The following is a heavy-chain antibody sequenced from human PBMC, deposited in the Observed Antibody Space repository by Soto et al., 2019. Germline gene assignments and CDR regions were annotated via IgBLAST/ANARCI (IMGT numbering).Heavy chain of an antibody. V-gene: IGHV3-21*01. CDR2: ISISSSYI. Sequence: GGSLRLSCAASGFTFSSYSMNWVRQAPGKGLEGVSSISISSSYIYYADSVKGRFTISRDNAKNSLYLQMNSLRAEDTAVYYCARAHQWELLGYYYYGMDVWGQGTTVTVS. CDR1: GFTFSSYS. CDR3: ARAHQWELLGYYYYGMDV. D-gene: IGHD1-26*01. J-gene: IGHJ6*02.